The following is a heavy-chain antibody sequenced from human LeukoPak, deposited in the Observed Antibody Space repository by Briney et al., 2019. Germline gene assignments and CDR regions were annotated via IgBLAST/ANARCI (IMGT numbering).Heavy chain of an antibody. V-gene: IGHV5-51*01. Sequence: GPPLKTSSKGAGYSSTIYGIGWLRQMPGKGLEWMGIIYPGDSDTRYSPSFQGQVTISADKSINTAYLQWSSLKASDTAVYSCASLGRYDNRGYYYAYWGQGPQVTVSS. J-gene: IGHJ4*02. CDR1: GYSSTIYG. CDR2: IYPGDSDT. CDR3: ASLGRYDNRGYYYAY. D-gene: IGHD3-22*01.